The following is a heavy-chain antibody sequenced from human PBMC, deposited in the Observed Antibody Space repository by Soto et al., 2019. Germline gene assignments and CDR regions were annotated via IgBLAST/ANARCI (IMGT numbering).Heavy chain of an antibody. J-gene: IGHJ4*02. CDR1: GFTFGSFT. V-gene: IGHV3-21*06. CDR3: ARDGLTFGGD. CDR2: ISSSSAYI. D-gene: IGHD3-16*01. Sequence: EVHLVESGGGLVKPGGSLTLSCAASGFTFGSFTLNWVRQAPGKGLEWVSSISSSSAYIYYAESVKGRFTISRDNARSTMYLQMKSLRLDDTAVYFCARDGLTFGGDWGQGTLVAVSS.